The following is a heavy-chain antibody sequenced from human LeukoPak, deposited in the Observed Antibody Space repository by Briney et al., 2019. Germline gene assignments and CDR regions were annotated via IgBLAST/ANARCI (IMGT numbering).Heavy chain of an antibody. D-gene: IGHD1-1*01. Sequence: PSETLSLTCTVSGGSISRYYWSWIRQPPGKGLEWIGYIYYSGSTYYNPSLKSRVTISVDTSKNLFSLKLSSVTAADTAVYYCARVQRPLDGADYWGQGTLVTVSS. J-gene: IGHJ4*02. V-gene: IGHV4-59*01. CDR2: IYYSGST. CDR3: ARVQRPLDGADY. CDR1: GGSISRYY.